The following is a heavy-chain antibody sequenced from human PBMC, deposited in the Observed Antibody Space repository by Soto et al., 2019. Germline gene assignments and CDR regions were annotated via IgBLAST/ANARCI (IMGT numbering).Heavy chain of an antibody. V-gene: IGHV4-4*02. D-gene: IGHD4-4*01. Sequence: QVQLQESGPGLVKPSGSLSLTCTISGGSISTNNWWPWVRQFPGKGLEWIGEIYQSGSTTFNPSLKSRVSLSLDRSKNQFSPKLESVTAADTAIYYCARAYRGSFDSWGQGTLVTVSS. J-gene: IGHJ4*02. CDR1: GGSISTNNW. CDR2: IYQSGST. CDR3: ARAYRGSFDS.